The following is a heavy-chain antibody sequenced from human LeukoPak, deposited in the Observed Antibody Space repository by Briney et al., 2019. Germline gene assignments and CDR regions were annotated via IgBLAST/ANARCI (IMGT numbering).Heavy chain of an antibody. J-gene: IGHJ4*02. CDR2: INPDSGNT. CDR1: GYSFTHYS. D-gene: IGHD3-9*01. Sequence: GASVKVSCKASGYSFTHYSISWVRQAPGQGLEWMGWINPDSGNTDYALKLQGRVTMTTDTSTSTAYLELRSLRSDDTAVYYCARGGIRFFDWAMDVGDRTTDFDFWGQGTLVTVSS. CDR3: ARGGIRFFDWAMDVGDRTTDFDF. V-gene: IGHV1-18*01.